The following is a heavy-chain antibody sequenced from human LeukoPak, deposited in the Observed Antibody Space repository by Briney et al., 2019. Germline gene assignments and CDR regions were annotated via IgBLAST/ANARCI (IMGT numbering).Heavy chain of an antibody. CDR2: IYTSGST. CDR3: ARDLTIFGVVLPTGWGPGNWFDP. J-gene: IGHJ5*02. V-gene: IGHV4-4*07. Sequence: SETLSLTCAVYGGSFSGYYWSWIRQPAGKGLEWIGRIYTSGSTNYNPSLKSRVTMSVDTSKNQFSLKLSSVTAADTAVYYCARDLTIFGVVLPTGWGPGNWFDPWGQGTLVTVSS. D-gene: IGHD3-3*01. CDR1: GGSFSGYY.